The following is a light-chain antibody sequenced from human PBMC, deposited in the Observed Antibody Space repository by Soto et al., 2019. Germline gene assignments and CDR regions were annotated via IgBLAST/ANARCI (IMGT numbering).Light chain of an antibody. Sequence: DIQMTQSPSSLSASIGDRVTITCRASQSVRTYLNWYQQKPGKAPKLLIYGVSTLHNGVPSRFSASGSGTDFTLTISSPQPEDLAIYFCQQSYSTPWTFGPGTKVELK. CDR2: GVS. CDR1: QSVRTY. J-gene: IGKJ1*01. V-gene: IGKV1-39*01. CDR3: QQSYSTPWT.